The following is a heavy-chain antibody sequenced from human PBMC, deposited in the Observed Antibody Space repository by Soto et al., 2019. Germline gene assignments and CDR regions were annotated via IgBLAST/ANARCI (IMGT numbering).Heavy chain of an antibody. CDR1: GFIFSMYS. J-gene: IGHJ6*02. Sequence: DVKLVESGGGMVQPGDSLRLSCEVSGFIFSMYSMSWVRQTPGKGLEWVAKIPQDGVDGHYADAVKGRFTISRDNGKNSLYLQMNNLRAEDTAVYYCARDNLILPAHDFFYGSDVWGRGATVTVSS. CDR2: IPQDGVDG. D-gene: IGHD1-20*01. CDR3: ARDNLILPAHDFFYGSDV. V-gene: IGHV3-7*03.